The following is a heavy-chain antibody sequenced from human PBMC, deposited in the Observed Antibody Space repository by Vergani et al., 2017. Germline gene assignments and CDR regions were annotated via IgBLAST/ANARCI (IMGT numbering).Heavy chain of an antibody. CDR3: AKGFQAMVRGHYYYGMDV. D-gene: IGHD3-10*01. Sequence: QVQLVESGGGVVQPGRSLRLSCAASGFTFSSYGMHWVRQAPGKGLEWVAVISYDGSNKYYADSVKGRFTISRDNSKNTLYLQMNSLRAEDTAVYYCAKGFQAMVRGHYYYGMDVWGQGTTVTVSS. J-gene: IGHJ6*02. CDR1: GFTFSSYG. CDR2: ISYDGSNK. V-gene: IGHV3-30*18.